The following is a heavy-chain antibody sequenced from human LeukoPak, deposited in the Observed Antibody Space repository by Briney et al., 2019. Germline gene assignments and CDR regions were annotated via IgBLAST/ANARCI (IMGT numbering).Heavy chain of an antibody. V-gene: IGHV3-23*01. CDR2: ISGSGGST. CDR1: GFTFSSYA. J-gene: IGHJ4*02. Sequence: GGSLRLSCAASGFTFSSYAMSWVRQAPGKGLEWVSAISGSGGSTYYADSVEGRFTISRDNSKNTLYLQMNSLRAEDTAVYYCAKVHESEPDDYGDYFDYWGQGTLVTVSS. CDR3: AKVHESEPDDYGDYFDY. D-gene: IGHD4-17*01.